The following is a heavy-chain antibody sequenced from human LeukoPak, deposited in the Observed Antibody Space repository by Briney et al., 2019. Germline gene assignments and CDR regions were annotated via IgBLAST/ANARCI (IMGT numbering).Heavy chain of an antibody. CDR3: ARESGGYSGYGRRGGYFDY. CDR1: GFTFSSYI. V-gene: IGHV3-30*03. D-gene: IGHD5-12*01. CDR2: ISYDGSNK. J-gene: IGHJ4*02. Sequence: GRSLRPSCVVSGFTFSSYIMHWVRQAPGKGLEWVAVISYDGSNKYYADSVKGRFTISRDNSKNTLYLQMNSLRAEDTAVYYCARESGGYSGYGRRGGYFDYWGQGTLVTVSS.